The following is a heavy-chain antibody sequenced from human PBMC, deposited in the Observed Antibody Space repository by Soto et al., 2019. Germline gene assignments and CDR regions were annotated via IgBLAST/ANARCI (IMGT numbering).Heavy chain of an antibody. CDR1: GYIFTGYH. Sequence: ASVKVSCKASGYIFTGYHMHWLRLAPGQGLEWLGWINSVSGGTNYAHKFLGRVTMTRDRSTTTAFMELRGLRSDDTAVYYCARGGSYYALWGQGTLVTVSS. CDR2: INSVSGGT. CDR3: ARGGSYYAL. V-gene: IGHV1-2*02. D-gene: IGHD1-26*01. J-gene: IGHJ4*02.